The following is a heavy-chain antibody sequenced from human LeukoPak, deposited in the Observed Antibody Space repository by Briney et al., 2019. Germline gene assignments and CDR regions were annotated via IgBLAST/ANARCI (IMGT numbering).Heavy chain of an antibody. J-gene: IGHJ4*02. V-gene: IGHV4-39*01. CDR1: GGSISSGSYY. Sequence: SETLSLTCTVSGGSISSGSYYWGWIRQPPGKGLEWIGSIYYSGSTYYNPSLKSRVTISVDTSKNQFSLKLSSVTAADTAVYYCARGWYYDSSGYYYQTWDYWGQGTLVTVSS. CDR2: IYYSGST. D-gene: IGHD3-22*01. CDR3: ARGWYYDSSGYYYQTWDY.